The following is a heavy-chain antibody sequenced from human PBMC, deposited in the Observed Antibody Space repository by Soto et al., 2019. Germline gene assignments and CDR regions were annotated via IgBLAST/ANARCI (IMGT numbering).Heavy chain of an antibody. V-gene: IGHV3-30*18. Sequence: QVQLVESGGGVVQPGRSLRLSCAASGFTFSSYGMHWVRQAPGKGLEWVAVISYDGSNKYYADSVKGRFTISRDNSKNTXXLQMNSLRAEDTAVYYCAKKGPKVGQQLGTYYFDYWGQGTLVTVSS. CDR1: GFTFSSYG. CDR3: AKKGPKVGQQLGTYYFDY. CDR2: ISYDGSNK. J-gene: IGHJ4*02. D-gene: IGHD6-13*01.